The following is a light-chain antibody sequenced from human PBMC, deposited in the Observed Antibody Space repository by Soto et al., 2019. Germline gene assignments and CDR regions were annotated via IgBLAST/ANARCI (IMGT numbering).Light chain of an antibody. J-gene: IGKJ3*01. Sequence: DIQMTQSPSSLSASVGDRVTITCRASQSISSYLNWYQQKPGKAPKLLIYAASSLQSGVTSRFSGSGSGTDFTLTISSLQPEDFATYYCKQSYSTPYQPFGPGTKVDIK. CDR1: QSISSY. CDR3: KQSYSTPYQP. CDR2: AAS. V-gene: IGKV1-39*01.